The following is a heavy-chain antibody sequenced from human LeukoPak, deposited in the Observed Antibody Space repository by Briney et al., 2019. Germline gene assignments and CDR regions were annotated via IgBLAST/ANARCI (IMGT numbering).Heavy chain of an antibody. CDR1: GGSFSGYY. CDR3: ARGPAGYCSGGSCYGFDY. J-gene: IGHJ4*02. CDR2: INHSGST. V-gene: IGHV4-34*01. Sequence: SETLSLTCAVYGGSFSGYYWSWIRQPPGKGLEWIGEINHSGSTNYNPSLKSRVTISVDTSKNHFSLKLSSVTAADTAVYYCARGPAGYCSGGSCYGFDYWGQGTLVTVSS. D-gene: IGHD2-15*01.